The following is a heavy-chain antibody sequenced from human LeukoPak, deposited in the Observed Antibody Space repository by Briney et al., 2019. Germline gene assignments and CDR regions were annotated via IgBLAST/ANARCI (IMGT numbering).Heavy chain of an antibody. Sequence: GGSLRLSCAVSGFTVSSNYMSWVRQAPGKGLEWVSVIYGGGSTYYVDSVKGRFTISRDNSKNTLYLQMNSLRAEDTAVYYCARAASVAGTYALNHWGQGTLVTVSS. J-gene: IGHJ4*02. D-gene: IGHD6-19*01. CDR3: ARAASVAGTYALNH. CDR1: GFTVSSNY. V-gene: IGHV3-66*01. CDR2: IYGGGST.